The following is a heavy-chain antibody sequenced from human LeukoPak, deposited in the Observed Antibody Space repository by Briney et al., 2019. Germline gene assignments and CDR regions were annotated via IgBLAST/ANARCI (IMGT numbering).Heavy chain of an antibody. V-gene: IGHV3-30*02. CDR1: GFTFSSYG. J-gene: IGHJ4*02. CDR3: AKHRRFLEWLFDY. Sequence: PGGSLRLSCAASGFTFSSYGMHWVRQAPGKGLEWVAFIRYDGSNKYYADSVKGRFTISRDNSKNTLYLQMNSLRAEDTAVYYCAKHRRFLEWLFDYWGQGTPVTVSS. D-gene: IGHD3-3*01. CDR2: IRYDGSNK.